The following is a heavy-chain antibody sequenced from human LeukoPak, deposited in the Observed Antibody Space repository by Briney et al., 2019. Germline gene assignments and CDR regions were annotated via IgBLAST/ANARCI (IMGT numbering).Heavy chain of an antibody. Sequence: GGPLSLFCAVSGLTYTRYAMHWVREAPGKGVEGVAVISYDGNNKYYGESVKGRFTISRDNSKDTLYLQMSSLRAEDTAVYYCARAEDYGGNSGAGDAWGQGTLVTVSS. D-gene: IGHD4-23*01. CDR3: ARAEDYGGNSGAGDA. V-gene: IGHV3-30*04. CDR2: ISYDGNNK. CDR1: GLTYTRYA. J-gene: IGHJ5*02.